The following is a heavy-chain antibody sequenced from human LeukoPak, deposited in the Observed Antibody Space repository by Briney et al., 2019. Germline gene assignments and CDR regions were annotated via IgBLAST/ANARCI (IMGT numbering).Heavy chain of an antibody. Sequence: SETLSLTCTVSGDSITSNYWSWIRQPPGKGLECIGFVSYNGSLNYSPSLRSRVTISVDTSKNQFSLKLTSVTAADTAVYYCARGSNYYDSSGYYGARPDYFQHWGQGTLVTVSS. CDR3: ARGSNYYDSSGYYGARPDYFQH. CDR2: VSYNGSL. D-gene: IGHD3-22*01. CDR1: GDSITSNY. V-gene: IGHV4-59*12. J-gene: IGHJ1*01.